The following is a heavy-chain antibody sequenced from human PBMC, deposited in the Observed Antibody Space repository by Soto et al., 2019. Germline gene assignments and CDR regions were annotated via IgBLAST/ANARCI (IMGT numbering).Heavy chain of an antibody. CDR1: GFTFSSYA. D-gene: IGHD6-6*01. Sequence: QPGGSLRLSCAASGFTFSSYAMSWVRQARGKGLEWVSAISGSGGSTYYADSVKGRFTISRDNSKNTLYLQMNSLRAEDTAVYYCAKMGPSIAAPKSYGMDVWGQGTTVTVSS. J-gene: IGHJ6*02. V-gene: IGHV3-23*01. CDR2: ISGSGGST. CDR3: AKMGPSIAAPKSYGMDV.